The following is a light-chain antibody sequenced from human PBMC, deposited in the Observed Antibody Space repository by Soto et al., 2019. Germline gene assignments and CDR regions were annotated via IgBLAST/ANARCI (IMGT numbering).Light chain of an antibody. V-gene: IGKV3-11*01. Sequence: EIVLTQSPATLSLSPGERATLSCRASQSVSSYLAWYQQKPGQAPRLLNYDASNRATGIPARLSGSGSGTDFTVTISSLEPEDFAVYYCQQRSDWPLTFGGGTKVEIK. CDR3: QQRSDWPLT. CDR1: QSVSSY. CDR2: DAS. J-gene: IGKJ4*01.